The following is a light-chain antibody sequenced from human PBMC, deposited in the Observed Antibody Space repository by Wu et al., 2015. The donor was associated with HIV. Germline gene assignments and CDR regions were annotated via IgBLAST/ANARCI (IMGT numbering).Light chain of an antibody. CDR1: QHISDS. CDR2: SAS. CDR3: HQYYNYPRS. J-gene: IGKJ2*01. V-gene: IGKV1-8*01. Sequence: AIRMTQYPSSLSASTGDRVTITCRASQHISDSLAWYQQKPPKAPKLLISSASTLQSGVPSRFNGSGSGTHFTLTINCLQSEDFASYYCHQYYNYPRSFGQGTKLDTK.